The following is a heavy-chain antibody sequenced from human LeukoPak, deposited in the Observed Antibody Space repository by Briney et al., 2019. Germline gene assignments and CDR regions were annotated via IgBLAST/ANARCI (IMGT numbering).Heavy chain of an antibody. CDR2: ISGSGGST. V-gene: IGHV3-23*01. CDR3: AKRGVVIRVILVGFHKEAYYFDS. Sequence: GGSLRLSCAVSGITLSSYGTSWVRQAPGKGLEWVAGISGSGGSTNYADSVKGRFTISRDNPKNTLYLQMNSLRADDTAVYFCAKRGVVIRVILVGFHKEAYYFDSWGQGALVTVSS. J-gene: IGHJ4*02. CDR1: GITLSSYG. D-gene: IGHD3-22*01.